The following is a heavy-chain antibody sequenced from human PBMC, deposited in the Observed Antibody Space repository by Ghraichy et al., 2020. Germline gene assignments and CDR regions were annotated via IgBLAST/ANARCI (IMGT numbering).Heavy chain of an antibody. J-gene: IGHJ4*02. Sequence: SETLSLTCAVSGYSISSGYYWGWIRQPPGKGLECIGSIYHSGSTYYNPFLKSGVTISVDTSKNQFSLKLSSVTAADTAVYYCARSRGIAVAGTLDYWGKGTLVTVSS. CDR2: IYHSGST. CDR3: ARSRGIAVAGTLDY. D-gene: IGHD6-19*01. V-gene: IGHV4-38-2*01. CDR1: GYSISSGYY.